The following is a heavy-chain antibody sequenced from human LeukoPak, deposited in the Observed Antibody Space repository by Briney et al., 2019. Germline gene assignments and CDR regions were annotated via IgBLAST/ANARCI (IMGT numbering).Heavy chain of an antibody. Sequence: GASVKVSCKASGYTFTGYYMHWVRQAPGQGLEWRGWINPNSGGTNYAQKFQGRVTMTRDTSISTAYMELSRLRSDDTAVYYCARRAGAYSHPYDYWGQGTLVTVSS. CDR1: GYTFTGYY. D-gene: IGHD4/OR15-4a*01. J-gene: IGHJ4*02. V-gene: IGHV1-2*02. CDR3: ARRAGAYSHPYDY. CDR2: INPNSGGT.